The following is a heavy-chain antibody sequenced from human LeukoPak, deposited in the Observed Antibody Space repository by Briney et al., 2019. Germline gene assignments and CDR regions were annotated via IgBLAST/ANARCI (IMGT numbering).Heavy chain of an antibody. CDR2: INGDGSAT. Sequence: QTGGSLRLSCAASGFTFRRHWMHWVRQAPGEGLVWVSRINGDGSATYYADSVKGRFSISRDNPKNTLYLHMHSLRADDTAVYYCAREEEMATNTDYWGQGTLVTVSS. D-gene: IGHD5-24*01. CDR1: GFTFRRHW. J-gene: IGHJ4*02. CDR3: AREEEMATNTDY. V-gene: IGHV3-74*01.